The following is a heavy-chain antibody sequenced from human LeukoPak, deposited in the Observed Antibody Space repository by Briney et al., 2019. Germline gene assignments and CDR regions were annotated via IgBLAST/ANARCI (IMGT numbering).Heavy chain of an antibody. V-gene: IGHV4-59*01. CDR1: GGSISSYY. J-gene: IGHJ4*02. D-gene: IGHD3-16*01. CDR3: ARAGAGNEYVGLFDY. CDR2: IYYSGST. Sequence: SETLSLTCTVSGGSISSYYWSWIRQPPGKGLEWVGYIYYSGSTNYNPSLKSRVTISVDTSKNQFSLKLSSVTAADTAVYYCARAGAGNEYVGLFDYWGQGTLVTVSS.